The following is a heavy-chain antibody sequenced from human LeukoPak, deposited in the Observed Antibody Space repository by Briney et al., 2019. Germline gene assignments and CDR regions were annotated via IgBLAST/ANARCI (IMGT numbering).Heavy chain of an antibody. CDR2: INPSGGST. V-gene: IGHV1-46*01. J-gene: IGHJ5*02. CDR1: GYTFTGYY. D-gene: IGHD6-13*01. CDR3: ARLTSIAAARNWFDP. Sequence: AASVKVSCKASGYTFTGYYMHWVRQAPGQGLEWMGWINPSGGSTRYAQKFQGRVTMTRDMSTSTVYMELSSLRSEDTAVYYCARLTSIAAARNWFDPWGQGTLVTVSS.